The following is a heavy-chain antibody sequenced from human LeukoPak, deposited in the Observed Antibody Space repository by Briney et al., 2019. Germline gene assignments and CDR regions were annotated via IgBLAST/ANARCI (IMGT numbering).Heavy chain of an antibody. V-gene: IGHV3-21*01. D-gene: IGHD6-6*01. CDR3: ARGSIATRPTFFDY. CDR1: GFTFISHN. J-gene: IGHJ4*02. CDR2: ISSSSSYI. Sequence: PGGSLRLSCAASGFTFISHNINWVRQAPGKGLEWVSSISSSSSYIYYADSVKGRFTISRDNAKNSLYLQMDSLRDEDTAVYYCARGSIATRPTFFDYWGQGTLVTVSS.